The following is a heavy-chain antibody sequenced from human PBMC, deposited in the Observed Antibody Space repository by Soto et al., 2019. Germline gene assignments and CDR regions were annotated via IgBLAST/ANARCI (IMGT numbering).Heavy chain of an antibody. CDR2: VHGGGST. D-gene: IGHD3-16*01. V-gene: IGHV3-53*01. CDR3: AGRLTTAARLDY. J-gene: IGHJ4*02. CDR1: GFTVSNNH. Sequence: VQLVESGGGLIQPGGSLRLSCAASGFTVSNNHMTWVRQAAGKGLELVSFVHGGGSTSYADSVKGRFTISRDNSKNTLCLRMASLIAEDTAIYYCAGRLTTAARLDYWGRGTVVTVSS.